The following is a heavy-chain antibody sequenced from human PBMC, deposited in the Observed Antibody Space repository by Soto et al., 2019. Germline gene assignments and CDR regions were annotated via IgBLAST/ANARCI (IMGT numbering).Heavy chain of an antibody. CDR3: ARLLDRRAYYFDY. D-gene: IGHD2-15*01. Sequence: SETLSLTCTVSGGSISSSSYYWGWIRQPPGKGLEWIGSIYYSGSTYYNPSLKGRVTISVDTSKNQFSLKLSSVTAADTAVYYCARLLDRRAYYFDYWGQGTLVTVSS. CDR1: GGSISSSSYY. J-gene: IGHJ4*02. CDR2: IYYSGST. V-gene: IGHV4-39*01.